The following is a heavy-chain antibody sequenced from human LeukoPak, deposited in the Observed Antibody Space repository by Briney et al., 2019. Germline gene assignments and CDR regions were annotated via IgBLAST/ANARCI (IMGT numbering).Heavy chain of an antibody. CDR1: GGSFNKYY. CDR2: IYYSGST. D-gene: IGHD3-3*01. V-gene: IGHV4-59*01. Sequence: PSETLSLTCTVSGGSFNKYYWSWIRQPPAKGLEWIGYIYYSGSTNYNPSLKSRVTISADTSRNQFSLKLRSVTAADTAVYYCAREHYDLWSGFYSDWFDPWGQGTLVTVSS. CDR3: AREHYDLWSGFYSDWFDP. J-gene: IGHJ5*02.